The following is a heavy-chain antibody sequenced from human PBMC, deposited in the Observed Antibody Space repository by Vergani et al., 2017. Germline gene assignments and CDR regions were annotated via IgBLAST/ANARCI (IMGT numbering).Heavy chain of an antibody. CDR1: GFTFSIYA. CDR3: AKERYSGTYSGKYFDY. D-gene: IGHD1-26*01. Sequence: EVQMLESGGNLVQPGGSLRLSCAASGFTFSIYAMSWVRQAPGKGLEWVSGISGSGDSTYYEDSVKGRFTTTRDNSKNTLYLKMNSLRAEDTAVYHCAKERYSGTYSGKYFDYWGQGTLVTVSS. V-gene: IGHV3-23*01. J-gene: IGHJ4*02. CDR2: ISGSGDST.